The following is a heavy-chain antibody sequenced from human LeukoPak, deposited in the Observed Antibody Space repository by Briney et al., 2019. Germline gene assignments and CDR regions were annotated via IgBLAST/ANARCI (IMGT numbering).Heavy chain of an antibody. CDR1: GGSISSYY. Sequence: SETLSLTCTVSGGSISSYYWSWIRQPPGKGLEWIGYIYYSGSTYYNPSLKSRVTISVDTSKNQFSLKLSSVTAADTAVYYCARGRYYYDSSGSHWGQGTLVTVSS. CDR3: ARGRYYYDSSGSH. CDR2: IYYSGST. D-gene: IGHD3-22*01. J-gene: IGHJ4*02. V-gene: IGHV4-59*06.